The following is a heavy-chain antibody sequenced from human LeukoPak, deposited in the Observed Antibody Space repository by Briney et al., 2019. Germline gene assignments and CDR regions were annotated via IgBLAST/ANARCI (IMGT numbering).Heavy chain of an antibody. CDR2: INPNSGGT. V-gene: IGHV1-2*02. CDR3: AREGPPLVVVPAPTNWFDP. D-gene: IGHD2-2*01. CDR1: GYTFTDYY. J-gene: IGHJ5*02. Sequence: ASVKVSCKASGYTFTDYYMHWVRQAPGQGLEWMGWINPNSGGTKYAQKFQGRVTMTRDTSISTAHMELSRLRSDDTAVYYCAREGPPLVVVPAPTNWFDPWGQGTLVTVSS.